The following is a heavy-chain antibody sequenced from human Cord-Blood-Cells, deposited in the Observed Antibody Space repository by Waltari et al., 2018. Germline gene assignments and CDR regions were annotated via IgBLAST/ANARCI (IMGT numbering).Heavy chain of an antibody. D-gene: IGHD3-10*01. CDR3: ARSTRFGGSGSYYNAFDI. CDR1: GGTFTSYD. V-gene: IGHV1-69*04. J-gene: IGHJ3*02. CDR2: IIPILGIA. Sequence: QVQLVQSGAEVKKPGSSVKVSCKASGGTFTSYDFCWVRQLPAQGLEWMGGIIPILGIANYAQKFRGRVTITADESTSTAYMELSSLRSEDTAVYYCARSTRFGGSGSYYNAFDIWGQGTMVTVSS.